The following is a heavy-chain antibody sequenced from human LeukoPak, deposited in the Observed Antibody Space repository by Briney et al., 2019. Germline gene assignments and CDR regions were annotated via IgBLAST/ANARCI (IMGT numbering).Heavy chain of an antibody. CDR1: GFTFSSYW. Sequence: GGSLRLSCEASGFTFSSYWMSWVRQAPGKGLERVANINQDGSEKYYVDSVKGRFTVSRDNAKNSVYLQMNSLRAEDTAVYYCAKEILRYSSSWYYFDYWGQGTLVTVSS. CDR3: AKEILRYSSSWYYFDY. J-gene: IGHJ4*02. CDR2: INQDGSEK. D-gene: IGHD6-13*01. V-gene: IGHV3-7*01.